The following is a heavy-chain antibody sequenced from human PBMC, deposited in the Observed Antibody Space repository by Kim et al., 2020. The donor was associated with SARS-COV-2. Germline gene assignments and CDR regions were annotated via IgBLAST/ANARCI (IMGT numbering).Heavy chain of an antibody. CDR3: ATSCSITSCHWFDP. J-gene: IGHJ5*02. Sequence: ASVKVSCKVSGYTLTELSMHWVRQAPGKGLEWMGGFDPEDAKTIYAQKFQGRVTMTEDTSTDTAYLDLSSLRSEDTAVYYCATSCSITSCHWFDPWGQGTLVTVSS. CDR2: FDPEDAKT. V-gene: IGHV1-24*01. CDR1: GYTLTELS. D-gene: IGHD2-2*01.